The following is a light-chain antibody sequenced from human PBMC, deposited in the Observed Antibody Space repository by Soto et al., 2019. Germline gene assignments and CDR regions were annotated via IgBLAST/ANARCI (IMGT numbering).Light chain of an antibody. J-gene: IGLJ2*01. CDR2: EVS. CDR3: SSYTSSSTYVV. V-gene: IGLV2-18*02. CDR1: SSDVGSYNR. Sequence: QPVLTQPPSVSGSPGQSVTISCTGTSSDVGSYNRVSWYQQPPGTAPKLIIYEVSNRPSGVPDRFSGSKSGNTASLTISGLQAEDEADYYCSSYTSSSTYVVFGGGTQLTVL.